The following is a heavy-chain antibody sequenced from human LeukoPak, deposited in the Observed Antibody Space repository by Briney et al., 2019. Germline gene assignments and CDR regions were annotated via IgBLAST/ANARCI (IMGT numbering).Heavy chain of an antibody. V-gene: IGHV1-2*02. CDR1: GYTFTSYG. CDR3: ARDYTRDFDY. CDR2: INPNSGGT. D-gene: IGHD3-16*01. Sequence: ASVKVSCKASGYTFTSYGISWVRQAPGQGLEWMGWINPNSGGTNYAQKFQGRVTMTRDTSISTAYMELSRLRSDDTAVYYCARDYTRDFDYWGQGTLVTVSS. J-gene: IGHJ4*02.